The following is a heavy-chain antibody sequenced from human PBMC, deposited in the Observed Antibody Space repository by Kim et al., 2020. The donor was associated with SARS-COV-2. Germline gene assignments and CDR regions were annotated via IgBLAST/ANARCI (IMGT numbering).Heavy chain of an antibody. CDR3: TTDSGVVVMVAALDY. CDR1: GFTFSNAW. V-gene: IGHV3-15*01. D-gene: IGHD2-15*01. CDR2: IKSKTDGGTT. J-gene: IGHJ4*02. Sequence: GGSLRLSCAASGFTFSNAWMSWVRQAPGKGLEWVGRIKSKTDGGTTDYAAPVKGRFTISRDDSKNTLYLQMNSLKTEDTAVYYCTTDSGVVVMVAALDYWGQGTLVTVSS.